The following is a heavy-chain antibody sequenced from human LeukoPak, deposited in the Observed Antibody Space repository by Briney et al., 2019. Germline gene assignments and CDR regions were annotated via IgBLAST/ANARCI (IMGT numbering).Heavy chain of an antibody. Sequence: GGSLRLSCAASGFTVSSNYMSWVRQAPGKGLEWVSVIYSGGSTYYADSVKGRFTISRDNSKNTLYLQMNSLRAEDTAVYYCAKEDYYDSSGYYYVPGDFDYWGQGTLVTVSS. CDR3: AKEDYYDSSGYYYVPGDFDY. V-gene: IGHV3-53*01. CDR2: IYSGGST. D-gene: IGHD3-22*01. J-gene: IGHJ4*02. CDR1: GFTVSSNY.